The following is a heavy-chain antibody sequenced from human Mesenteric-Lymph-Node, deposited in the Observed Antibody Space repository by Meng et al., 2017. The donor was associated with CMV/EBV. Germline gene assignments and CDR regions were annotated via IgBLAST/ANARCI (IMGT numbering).Heavy chain of an antibody. Sequence: CRGSGESFTNYWVDGVGQMPGEGVEWMGIIYPGDSDTRYSPSFQGQVTISADKSISTTYLQWNSLKASDTAMYYCARYGVTVTTGGDYWGQGTLVTVSS. CDR1: GESFTNYW. V-gene: IGHV5-51*01. D-gene: IGHD4-17*01. CDR3: ARYGVTVTTGGDY. J-gene: IGHJ4*02. CDR2: IYPGDSDT.